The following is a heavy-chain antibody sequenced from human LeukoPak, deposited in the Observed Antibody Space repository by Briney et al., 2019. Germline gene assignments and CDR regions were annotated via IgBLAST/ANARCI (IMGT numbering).Heavy chain of an antibody. D-gene: IGHD5-24*01. CDR2: IYYTGST. CDR3: ASGAADGYNFGFDY. Sequence: SETLSLTCTVSGGSISGSYWSWIRQPPGKALDWIGGIYYTGSTSYNLSLKSRVTMSVDTSKNQFSLQVRSVTAADTAVYFCASGAADGYNFGFDYWGQETLAAVSS. J-gene: IGHJ4*02. V-gene: IGHV4-59*12. CDR1: GGSISGSY.